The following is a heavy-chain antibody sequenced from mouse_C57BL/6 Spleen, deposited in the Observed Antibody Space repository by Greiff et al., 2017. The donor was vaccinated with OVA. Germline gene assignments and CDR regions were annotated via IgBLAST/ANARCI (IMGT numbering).Heavy chain of an antibody. J-gene: IGHJ1*03. D-gene: IGHD1-1*01. Sequence: VQLQQSGAELVKPGASVKLSCKASGYTFTSYWMHWVKQRPGRGLEWIGRIDPNSGGTKYNEKFKSKATLTVDKPSSTAYMQLSSLTSEDSAVYYCARGTTVVAPYWYFDVWGTGTTVTVSS. CDR2: IDPNSGGT. V-gene: IGHV1-72*01. CDR1: GYTFTSYW. CDR3: ARGTTVVAPYWYFDV.